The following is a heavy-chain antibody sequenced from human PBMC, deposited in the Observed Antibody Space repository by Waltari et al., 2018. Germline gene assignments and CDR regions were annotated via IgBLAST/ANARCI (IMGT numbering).Heavy chain of an antibody. J-gene: IGHJ4*02. CDR1: GYTFTGYY. CDR3: ARYSVVIAPPFDY. V-gene: IGHV1-2*02. Sequence: QVQLVQSGAEVKKPGASVKVSCKASGYTFTGYYMNWVREAPGQGLEWMGWINPNSGGTNYAQKFQGRVTMTRDTSISTAYMELSRLRSDDTAVYYCARYSVVIAPPFDYWGQGTLVTVSS. CDR2: INPNSGGT. D-gene: IGHD2-21*01.